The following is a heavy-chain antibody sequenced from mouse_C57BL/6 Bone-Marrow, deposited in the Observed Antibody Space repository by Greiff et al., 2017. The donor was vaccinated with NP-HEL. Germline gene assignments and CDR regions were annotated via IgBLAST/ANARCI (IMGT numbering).Heavy chain of an antibody. J-gene: IGHJ1*03. V-gene: IGHV1-55*01. Sequence: QVQLQQSGAELVKPGASVKMSCKASGYTFTSYWITWVKQRPGQGLEWIGDIYPGSGSTNYNEKFKSKATLTVDTSSSTAYMQLSSLTSEDSAVYYCAIPPYYEPHWYFDVWGTGTTVTVSS. CDR2: IYPGSGST. CDR3: AIPPYYEPHWYFDV. CDR1: GYTFTSYW. D-gene: IGHD2-4*01.